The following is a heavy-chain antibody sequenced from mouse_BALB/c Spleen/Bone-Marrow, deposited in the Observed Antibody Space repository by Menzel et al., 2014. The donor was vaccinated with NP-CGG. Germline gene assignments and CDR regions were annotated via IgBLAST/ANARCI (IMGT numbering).Heavy chain of an antibody. CDR1: GYSFSGYF. D-gene: IGHD1-1*01. J-gene: IGHJ1*03. CDR3: AKVGTVVTKRSTYLYFDL. V-gene: IGHV1-37*01. Sequence: EVQLQQSGPDLVKPGASVKISCKASGYSFSGYFMNWVKQSHGKSLEWIGRINPYNGESFYNQKFKDKATLTVDKSSTTTHINLLNLTSRNSTIYYCAKVGTVVTKRSTYLYFDLWGTGTTVTVSS. CDR2: INPYNGES.